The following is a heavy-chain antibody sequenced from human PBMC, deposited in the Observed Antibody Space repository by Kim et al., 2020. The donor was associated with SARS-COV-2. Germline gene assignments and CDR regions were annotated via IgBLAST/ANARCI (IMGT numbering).Heavy chain of an antibody. CDR2: INSNNGDT. J-gene: IGHJ4*02. V-gene: IGHV1-18*01. Sequence: ASVKVSCKASGYTFTRYSLTWVRQAPGQGLEWMGWINSNNGDTYYVQRLQGRVTMTTDTSTATAYMELRSLRSDDTAVYYCAREGEVVPFDNWGQGTLVTVTS. CDR1: GYTFTRYS. CDR3: AREGEVVPFDN. D-gene: IGHD2-15*01.